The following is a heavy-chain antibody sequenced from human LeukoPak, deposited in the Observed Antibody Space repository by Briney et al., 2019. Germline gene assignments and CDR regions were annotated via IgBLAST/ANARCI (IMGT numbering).Heavy chain of an antibody. J-gene: IGHJ5*02. D-gene: IGHD3-16*01. CDR2: INESGRT. Sequence: PSETLSLTCGVSGGSFNNYYWSWIRQPPGKGLEWIGEINESGRTTYNPSLKSRVTMSKEGSNNQFSLRLKSVTAADTAVYYCATVKSWGDWFDPWGQGTLVTVSS. V-gene: IGHV4-34*01. CDR3: ATVKSWGDWFDP. CDR1: GGSFNNYY.